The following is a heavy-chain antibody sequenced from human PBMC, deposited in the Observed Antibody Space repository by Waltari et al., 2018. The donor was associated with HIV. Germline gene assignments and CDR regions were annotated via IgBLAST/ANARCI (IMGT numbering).Heavy chain of an antibody. D-gene: IGHD3-22*01. CDR2: GRNKAESYTT. CDR3: TRGGTPSSGYYDPMDV. V-gene: IGHV3-72*01. CDR1: GFTFRDHY. Sequence: EVQLVVSGGALVRPGGSLSLSCVASGFTFRDHYMDWVCQAQGKGLEWVGRGRNKAESYTTEYAASVRGRFTISRDDSKNSLYLQMNSLKTEDTAVYYCTRGGTPSSGYYDPMDVWGPGTTVTVSS. J-gene: IGHJ6*02.